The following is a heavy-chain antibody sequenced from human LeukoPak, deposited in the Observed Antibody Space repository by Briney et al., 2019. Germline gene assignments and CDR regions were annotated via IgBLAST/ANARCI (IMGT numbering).Heavy chain of an antibody. V-gene: IGHV3-21*01. CDR1: GFTFSSYT. CDR3: ARDNYYYYMDV. Sequence: GGSLRLSCVASGFTFSSYTMNWVRQAPGKGLEWVSSISSSSSYIYYADSVKGRFTISRDNAKNSLYLQMNSLRAEDTAVYYCARDNYYYYMDVWGKGTTVTISS. CDR2: ISSSSSYI. J-gene: IGHJ6*03.